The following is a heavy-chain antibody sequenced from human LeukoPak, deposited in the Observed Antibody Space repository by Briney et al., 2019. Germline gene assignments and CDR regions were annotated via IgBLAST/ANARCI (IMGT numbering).Heavy chain of an antibody. CDR1: GFTFSSSA. V-gene: IGHV3-23*01. D-gene: IGHD6-19*01. J-gene: IGHJ5*02. Sequence: GSLRLSCAASGFTFSSSAMSWVRQAPGKGLEWVSSISGSGSGGSTYYADSVKGRFTISRDNSKNTLYLQMNSLRAEDTAVYYCAREMLAAVAAQSWGQGTLVTVSS. CDR2: ISGSGSGGST. CDR3: AREMLAAVAAQS.